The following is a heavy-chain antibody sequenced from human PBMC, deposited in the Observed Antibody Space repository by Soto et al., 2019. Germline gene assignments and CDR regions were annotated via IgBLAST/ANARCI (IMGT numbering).Heavy chain of an antibody. CDR1: GYTYTGYY. CDR3: ARGGSAMVTKLYVMDV. D-gene: IGHD5-18*01. V-gene: IGHV1-2*04. J-gene: IGHJ6*02. Sequence: SVKASCKASGYTYTGYYMHSARQAPGQGLEWMGWINPNSGGTNYAQKFQGWVTMTRDTSISTAYMELSRLRSDDTAVYYCARGGSAMVTKLYVMDVWGQGTTVTVSS. CDR2: INPNSGGT.